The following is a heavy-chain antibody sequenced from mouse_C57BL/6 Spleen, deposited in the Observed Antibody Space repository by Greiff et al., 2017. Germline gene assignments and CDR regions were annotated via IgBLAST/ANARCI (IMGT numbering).Heavy chain of an antibody. J-gene: IGHJ2*01. CDR1: GYSFTSYY. D-gene: IGHD2-13*01. Sequence: VQLQQSGPELVKPGASVKISCKASGYSFTSYYIHWVKQRPGQGLEWIGWIYPGSGNTKYNEKFKGKATLTADTSSSTAYMQLSSLTSEDSAVYYCARGDDLYYFDYWGQGTTLTVSS. CDR2: IYPGSGNT. CDR3: ARGDDLYYFDY. V-gene: IGHV1-66*01.